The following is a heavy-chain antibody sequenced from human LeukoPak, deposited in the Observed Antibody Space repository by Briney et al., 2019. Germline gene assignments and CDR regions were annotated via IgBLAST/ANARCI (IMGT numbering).Heavy chain of an antibody. V-gene: IGHV4-38-2*02. Sequence: SETLSLTCTVSGYSIGSGYYWGWIRQPPGKGLEWIGEINHSGSTNYNPSLKSRVTISVDTSKNQFSLKLSSVTAADTAVYYCARHYYDSSGYRDYWGQGTLVTVSS. D-gene: IGHD3-22*01. CDR1: GYSIGSGYY. CDR3: ARHYYDSSGYRDY. J-gene: IGHJ4*02. CDR2: INHSGST.